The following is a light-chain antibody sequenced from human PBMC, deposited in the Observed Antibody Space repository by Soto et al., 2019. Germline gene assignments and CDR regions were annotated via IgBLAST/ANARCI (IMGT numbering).Light chain of an antibody. J-gene: IGKJ5*01. CDR3: QQRSNWPLIT. CDR1: QSVSSY. V-gene: IGKV3-11*01. CDR2: DAS. Sequence: EIVLTQSPATLSLSPWEIATLSCRASQSVSSYLAWYQQKPGQAPRLLIYDASNRATGIPARFSGSGSGTEFTLTISSLEPEDFAVYYCQQRSNWPLITFGQGTRLEIK.